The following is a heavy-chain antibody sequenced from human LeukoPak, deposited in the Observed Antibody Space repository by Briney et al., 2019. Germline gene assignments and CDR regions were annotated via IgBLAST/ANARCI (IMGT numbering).Heavy chain of an antibody. Sequence: PSETLSLTCTVSGGSISSYYWSWIRQPPGKGLEWIGYIYYSGTTDYNPSLMSRVTISVDTSKNQFSLQLSSVTAADTAVYYCARGYSRSSYYFDNWGQGTLVTVSS. CDR1: GGSISSYY. CDR2: IYYSGTT. J-gene: IGHJ4*02. V-gene: IGHV4-59*01. CDR3: ARGYSRSSYYFDN. D-gene: IGHD6-6*01.